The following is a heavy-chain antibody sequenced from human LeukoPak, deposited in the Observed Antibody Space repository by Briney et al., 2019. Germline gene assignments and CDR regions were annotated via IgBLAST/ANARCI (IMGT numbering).Heavy chain of an antibody. D-gene: IGHD3-22*01. V-gene: IGHV4-31*03. Sequence: SQTLSLTCTVSGGSISSGGYYWSWIRQHPGKGLEWIGYIYYSGSTNYNPSLKSRVTISVDTSKNQFSLKLSSVTAADTAVYYCARGAVPTYYYDSSGWYYFDYWGQGTLVTVSS. J-gene: IGHJ4*02. CDR3: ARGAVPTYYYDSSGWYYFDY. CDR2: IYYSGST. CDR1: GGSISSGGYY.